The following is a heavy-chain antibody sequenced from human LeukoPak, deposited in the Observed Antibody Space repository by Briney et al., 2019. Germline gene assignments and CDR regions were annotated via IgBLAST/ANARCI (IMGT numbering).Heavy chain of an antibody. CDR3: AKGPTITPVTTLFDY. Sequence: PGGSLRLSCAASGFTFSSYAMSWVRQAPGKGLEWVSAISGSGGSKYYADSVKGRFTISRDNAKNTLYLQMNSLRAEDTAVYYCAKGPTITPVTTLFDYWGQGTLVTVSS. J-gene: IGHJ4*02. CDR1: GFTFSSYA. V-gene: IGHV3-23*01. D-gene: IGHD4-17*01. CDR2: ISGSGGSK.